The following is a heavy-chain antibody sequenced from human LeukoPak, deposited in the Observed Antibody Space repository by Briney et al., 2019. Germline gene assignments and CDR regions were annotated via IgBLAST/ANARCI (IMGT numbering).Heavy chain of an antibody. CDR2: IWYDGGNK. J-gene: IGHJ4*02. CDR3: VRELPPVVQYYFDY. D-gene: IGHD3-22*01. V-gene: IGHV3-33*01. CDR1: GFTFSDYG. Sequence: PGRSLRLSCAASGFTFSDYGMHWVRQAPGKGLEWVAVIWYDGGNKYYADSVKGRFTISRDNSRNTLYLQMNSLRAEDTAVYYCVRELPPVVQYYFDYWGPGTLVTVSS.